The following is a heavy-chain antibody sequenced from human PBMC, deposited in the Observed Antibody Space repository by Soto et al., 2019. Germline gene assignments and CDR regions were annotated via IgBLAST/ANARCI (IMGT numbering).Heavy chain of an antibody. CDR1: GDSISSYY. CDR3: ARRYSSAFDI. D-gene: IGHD6-13*01. V-gene: IGHV4-59*08. J-gene: IGHJ3*02. CDR2: IYYSGST. Sequence: SETLSLTCTVSGDSISSYYLSWIRQPPGKGLEWIGYIYYSGSTNYNPSLKSRLTISVDTSKNQFSLKLSSVTAADTAVYYCARRYSSAFDIWGQGTMVTVSS.